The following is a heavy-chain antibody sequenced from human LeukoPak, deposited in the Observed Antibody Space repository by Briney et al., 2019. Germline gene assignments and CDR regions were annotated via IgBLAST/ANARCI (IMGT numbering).Heavy chain of an antibody. V-gene: IGHV3-21*01. Sequence: GGSLRLSCAASGFTFSRYSMNWVRQAPGKGLEWVSSISSSSSYIYYADSVKGRFTISRDNAKKSLFLQMNSLRAEDTAVYYCGRVGASYGSGSYSDYWGQGTLVTVSS. CDR3: GRVGASYGSGSYSDY. CDR2: ISSSSSYI. CDR1: GFTFSRYS. J-gene: IGHJ4*02. D-gene: IGHD3-10*01.